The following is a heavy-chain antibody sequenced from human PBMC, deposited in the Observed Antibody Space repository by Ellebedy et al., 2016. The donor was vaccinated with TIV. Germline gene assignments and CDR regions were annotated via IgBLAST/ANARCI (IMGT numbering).Heavy chain of an antibody. V-gene: IGHV1-18*01. CDR3: ARLLYSEALAAAGDY. J-gene: IGHJ4*02. D-gene: IGHD6-13*01. CDR1: GYTFTSYG. Sequence: ASVKVSCKASGYTFTSYGISWVRQAPGQGLEWMGWISAYNGNTNYAQKLQGRVTITTDTSTSTAYMELRSLRSDDTAVYYCARLLYSEALAAAGDYWGQGTLVTVSS. CDR2: ISAYNGNT.